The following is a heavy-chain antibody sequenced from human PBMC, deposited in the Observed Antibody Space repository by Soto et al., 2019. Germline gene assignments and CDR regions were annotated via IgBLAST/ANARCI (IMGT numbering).Heavy chain of an antibody. CDR1: GFTFSSFA. CDR2: IGSRGDST. V-gene: IGHV3-23*01. Sequence: EVQLLESGGGWVQPGGSLRLSCAASGFTFSSFAMSWVRQAPGKGLEWVSAIGSRGDSTYYADSEKGRFTISRDTSKNALYLHIHLQRDEDPAVDYCANDLIYGYNRGRRSDSLCHGTLVNVSS. D-gene: IGHD6-19*01. J-gene: IGHJ5*01. CDR3: ANDLIYGYNRGRRSDS.